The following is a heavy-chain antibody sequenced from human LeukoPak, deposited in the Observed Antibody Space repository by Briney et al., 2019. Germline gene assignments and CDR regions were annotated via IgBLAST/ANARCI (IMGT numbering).Heavy chain of an antibody. Sequence: SETLSLTCTVSGGSISSSSYYWGWIRQPPGKGLEWIGSIYYSGSTYYNPSPKSRVTISVDTSKNQFSLKLSSVTAADTAVYYCAREGSGYYYYCMDVWGKGTTVTVSS. D-gene: IGHD3-10*01. J-gene: IGHJ6*03. CDR3: AREGSGYYYYCMDV. CDR2: IYYSGST. V-gene: IGHV4-39*07. CDR1: GGSISSSSYY.